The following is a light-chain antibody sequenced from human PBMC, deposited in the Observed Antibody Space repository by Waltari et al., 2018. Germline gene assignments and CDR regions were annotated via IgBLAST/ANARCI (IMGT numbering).Light chain of an antibody. CDR3: SSYAGSNNWV. Sequence: QSALTQPPSASGSPGQSVTISCTGPGSDVGGYDSVCWYQQHPGKAPKLMIYEVNKRPSGVPYRFSGSKSGNTASLTVSGLQAEDEADYYCSSYAGSNNWVFGGGTKLTVL. V-gene: IGLV2-8*01. CDR1: GSDVGGYDS. J-gene: IGLJ3*02. CDR2: EVN.